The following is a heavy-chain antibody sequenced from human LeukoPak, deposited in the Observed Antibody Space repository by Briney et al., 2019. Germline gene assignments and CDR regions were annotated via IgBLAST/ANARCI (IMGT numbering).Heavy chain of an antibody. CDR2: ITGSGDST. J-gene: IGHJ4*02. V-gene: IGHV3-23*01. CDR3: AKGYSSGWYYIQHY. D-gene: IGHD6-19*01. CDR1: GFIFSTYA. Sequence: GGSLRLSCAASGFIFSTYAMSWVRQAPGKGLEWVSAITGSGDSTYYADSVKGRFTISRDNSKNTLYLQMNSLRAEDTAVYYCAKGYSSGWYYIQHYWGQGTLVTVSS.